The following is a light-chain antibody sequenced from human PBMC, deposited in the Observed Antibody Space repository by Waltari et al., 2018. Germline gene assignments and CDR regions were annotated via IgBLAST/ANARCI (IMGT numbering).Light chain of an antibody. CDR3: FSYAGSNSFA. V-gene: IGLV2-23*02. CDR1: SNDIGSYNF. CDR2: DVS. J-gene: IGLJ2*01. Sequence: QSALTQPASVSGSPGQSITVSSIGTSNDIGSYNFVSWFQQHPGRAPKLMIYDVSERPLGVSNRFSGSKSGNTASLTISGLQAEDEADYYCFSYAGSNSFAFGGGTRVTVL.